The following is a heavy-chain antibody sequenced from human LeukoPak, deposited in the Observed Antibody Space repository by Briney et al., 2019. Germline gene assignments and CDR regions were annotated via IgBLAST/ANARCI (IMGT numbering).Heavy chain of an antibody. D-gene: IGHD4-23*01. CDR3: ARALTVVTRIDY. V-gene: IGHV3-21*01. CDR2: ISSSSSYI. J-gene: IGHJ4*02. CDR1: GFTFSNAW. Sequence: GGSLRLSCAASGFTFSNAWMSWVRQAPGKGLEWVSSISSSSSYIYYADSVKGRFTISRDNAKNSLYLQMNSLRAEDTAVYYCARALTVVTRIDYWGQGTLVTVSS.